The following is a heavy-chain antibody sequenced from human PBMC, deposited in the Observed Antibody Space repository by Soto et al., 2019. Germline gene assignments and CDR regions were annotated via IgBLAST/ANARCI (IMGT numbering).Heavy chain of an antibody. CDR3: ARLYCSSPSCYSVGAFEI. Sequence: QRLSCAASGFTFSNYGMHWVRQAPGKGLEWVAPIWFDGSDKYYADSVKGRFTMSRDNSKNTVYLQMNSLRAEDTAMYYCARLYCSSPSCYSVGAFEIRGQGTMVTVSS. CDR2: IWFDGSDK. D-gene: IGHD2-2*01. V-gene: IGHV3-33*03. J-gene: IGHJ3*02. CDR1: GFTFSNYG.